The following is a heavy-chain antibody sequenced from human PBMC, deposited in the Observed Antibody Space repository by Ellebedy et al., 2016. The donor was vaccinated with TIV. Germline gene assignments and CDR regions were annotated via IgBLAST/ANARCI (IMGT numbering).Heavy chain of an antibody. V-gene: IGHV3-23*01. CDR1: GFPFSSYA. Sequence: PGGSLRLSCAASGFPFSSYAMAWVRQTPGKGLEWVSAISGSGASTFYADSVKGRFTISRDNSKNTLYLQMYSLRAEDTAVYYCARDGGGSQYFFDFWGQGTLVSVSS. D-gene: IGHD1-26*01. CDR2: ISGSGAST. J-gene: IGHJ4*02. CDR3: ARDGGGSQYFFDF.